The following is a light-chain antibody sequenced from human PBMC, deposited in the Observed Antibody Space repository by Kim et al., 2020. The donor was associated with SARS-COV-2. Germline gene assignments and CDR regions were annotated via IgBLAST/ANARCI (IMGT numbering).Light chain of an antibody. J-gene: IGLJ1*01. CDR3: SSYTSSSPYV. Sequence: QSALTQPASVSGSPGQSITISCTGTSSDVGGYNYVSWYQQHPGKAPKLMIYDVSKRPSGVSNRFSGSKSGNTASLTISGLQAEDEADYYCSSYTSSSPYVFGTGTKVT. V-gene: IGLV2-14*01. CDR2: DVS. CDR1: SSDVGGYNY.